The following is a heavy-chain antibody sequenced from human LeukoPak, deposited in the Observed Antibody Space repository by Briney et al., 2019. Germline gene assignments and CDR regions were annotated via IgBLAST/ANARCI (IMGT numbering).Heavy chain of an antibody. CDR2: VHYSGST. CDR1: GGTISSYY. Sequence: PSETLSLTCTVSGGTISSYYWNWIRQPPGKGLEWIGYVHYSGSTKYNPSLKSRVTISVDTSKNQFSLKLSSVIAADTAVYYCARWYSSGWAFDYWGQGILVTVSS. D-gene: IGHD6-19*01. V-gene: IGHV4-59*08. J-gene: IGHJ4*02. CDR3: ARWYSSGWAFDY.